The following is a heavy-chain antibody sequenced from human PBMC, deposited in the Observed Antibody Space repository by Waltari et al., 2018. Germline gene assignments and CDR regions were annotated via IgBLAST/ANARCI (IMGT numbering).Heavy chain of an antibody. CDR1: GGSISSYY. J-gene: IGHJ5*02. V-gene: IGHV4-4*07. D-gene: IGHD5-12*01. CDR3: ARDLAQGWFDP. Sequence: QVQLQESGPGLVKPSETLSLTCTVSGGSISSYYWSWIRQPAGKGLEWIGRIYTSGSTNYHPSLKSRVTISVDKSKNQFSLKLGSVTAADTAVYYCARDLAQGWFDPWGQGTLVTVSS. CDR2: IYTSGST.